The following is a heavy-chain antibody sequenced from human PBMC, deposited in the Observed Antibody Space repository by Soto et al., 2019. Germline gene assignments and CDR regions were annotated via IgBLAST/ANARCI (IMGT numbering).Heavy chain of an antibody. D-gene: IGHD3-10*01. Sequence: SETLSLTCAVSGGSISSSNWWSWVRQPPGKGLEWIGEIYHSGSTNYNPSLKSRVTISVDKSKNQFSLKLSSVTAADTAVYYCARDYYGSGSPNWFDPWGQGTLVTASS. CDR2: IYHSGST. CDR3: ARDYYGSGSPNWFDP. CDR1: GGSISSSNW. V-gene: IGHV4-4*02. J-gene: IGHJ5*02.